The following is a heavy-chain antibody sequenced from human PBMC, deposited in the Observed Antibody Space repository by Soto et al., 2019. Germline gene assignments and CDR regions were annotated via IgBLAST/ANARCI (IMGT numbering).Heavy chain of an antibody. V-gene: IGHV3-48*02. CDR2: ISSSSSTI. J-gene: IGHJ6*02. CDR1: GFTFSSYS. Sequence: EVQLVESGGGLVQPGGSLRLSCAASGFTFSSYSMNWVRQAPGKGLEWVSYISSSSSTIYYAGSVKGRFTSSRDNAQIYLYLQMNNQTHEDTAVYYSARGMDFWGQWPTVTVSS. CDR3: ARGMDF.